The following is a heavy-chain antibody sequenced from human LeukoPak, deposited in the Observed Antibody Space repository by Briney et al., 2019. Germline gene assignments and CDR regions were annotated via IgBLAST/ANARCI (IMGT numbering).Heavy chain of an antibody. Sequence: PSETLSLTCTVSGDSIRRSSYYWGWIRQPPGKGLEWIGNIFYSGSTYYNPSLKSRVTISVDTSENQFSLKLSSVTAADTAVYYCARDPGEDAFDIWGQGTMVTVSS. CDR1: GDSIRRSSYY. CDR3: ARDPGEDAFDI. V-gene: IGHV4-39*07. D-gene: IGHD3-10*01. J-gene: IGHJ3*02. CDR2: IFYSGST.